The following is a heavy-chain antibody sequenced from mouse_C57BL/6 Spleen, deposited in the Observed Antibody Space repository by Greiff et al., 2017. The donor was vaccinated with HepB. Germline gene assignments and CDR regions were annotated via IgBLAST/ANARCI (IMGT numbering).Heavy chain of an antibody. CDR2: INPNNGGT. Sequence: EVQLQQSGPELVKPGASVKISCKASGYTFTDYYMNWVKQSHGKSLEWIGDINPNNGGTSYNQKFKGKAILTVDKSSSTAYMALRSLTSEDSAVYYCARHSYYYGSSPFDYWGQGTTLTVSS. V-gene: IGHV1-26*01. J-gene: IGHJ2*01. D-gene: IGHD1-1*01. CDR3: ARHSYYYGSSPFDY. CDR1: GYTFTDYY.